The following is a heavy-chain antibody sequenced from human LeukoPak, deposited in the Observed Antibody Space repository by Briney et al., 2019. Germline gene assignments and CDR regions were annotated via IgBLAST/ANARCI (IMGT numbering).Heavy chain of an antibody. CDR2: VWYDESKK. CDR1: GFTFSTYG. CDR3: ARDGLEYSSSWFDY. J-gene: IGHJ4*02. D-gene: IGHD6-13*01. V-gene: IGHV3-33*01. Sequence: GGSLRLSCAASGFTFSTYGMHWVRQAPGKGLEWVAIVWYDESKKYYADSVKGRFTISRDKSKNTLYLQMNSLRAEDTAVYYCARDGLEYSSSWFDYWGQGTLVTVSS.